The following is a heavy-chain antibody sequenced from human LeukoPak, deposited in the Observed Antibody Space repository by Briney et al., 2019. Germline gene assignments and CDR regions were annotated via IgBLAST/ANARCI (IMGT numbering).Heavy chain of an antibody. V-gene: IGHV3-21*01. J-gene: IGHJ6*02. CDR1: GFTFSSYS. Sequence: GGSLRLSCAASGFTFSSYSMNWVRQAPGKGLEWVSSISSSSSYIYYADSVKGRFTISRDNAKNSLYLQMNSLRAEDTAVYYCARAGFVVVSHWGMDAWGQGTTVTVSS. CDR2: ISSSSSYI. D-gene: IGHD2-21*01. CDR3: ARAGFVVVSHWGMDA.